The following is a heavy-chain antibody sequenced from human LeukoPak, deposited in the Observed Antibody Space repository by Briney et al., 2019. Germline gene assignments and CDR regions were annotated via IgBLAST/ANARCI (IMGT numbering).Heavy chain of an antibody. J-gene: IGHJ4*02. CDR1: GGSISSYY. CDR3: ARDRFDTKLNPGYFDY. Sequence: SETLSLTCTVSGGSISSYYWSWIRQPPGKGLEWIGYIYYSGSTNYNPSLKSRVTISVDTSKNQFSLKLSSVTAADTALYYCARDRFDTKLNPGYFDYWGQGTLVTVSS. V-gene: IGHV4-59*12. D-gene: IGHD2-8*01. CDR2: IYYSGST.